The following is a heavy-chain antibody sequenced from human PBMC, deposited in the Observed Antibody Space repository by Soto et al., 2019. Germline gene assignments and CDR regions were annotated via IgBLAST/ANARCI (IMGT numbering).Heavy chain of an antibody. CDR2: IYYSGST. V-gene: IGHV4-30-4*01. CDR1: GGSISSGDYY. CDR3: ARALGEVNSGSYFYYYYGMDV. J-gene: IGHJ6*02. D-gene: IGHD1-26*01. Sequence: SETLSLTCTVSGGSISSGDYYWSWIRRPPGKGLEWIGYIYYSGSTYYNPSLKSRVTISVDTSKNQFSLKLSSVTAADTAVYYCARALGEVNSGSYFYYYYGMDVWGQGTTVTVSS.